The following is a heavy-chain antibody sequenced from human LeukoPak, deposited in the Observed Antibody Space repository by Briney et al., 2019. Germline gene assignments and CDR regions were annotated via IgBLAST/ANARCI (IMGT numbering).Heavy chain of an antibody. Sequence: SETLSLTCPVYGGSFSGYYWSWIRQPPGKGLEWIGEINHSGSTNYSPSLKSRVTISVDTSKNQFSLKLSSVTAADTAVYYCARSARVRGVIIPRASGYYYGMDVWGQGTTVTVSS. CDR1: GGSFSGYY. D-gene: IGHD3-10*01. J-gene: IGHJ6*02. CDR2: INHSGST. V-gene: IGHV4-34*01. CDR3: ARSARVRGVIIPRASGYYYGMDV.